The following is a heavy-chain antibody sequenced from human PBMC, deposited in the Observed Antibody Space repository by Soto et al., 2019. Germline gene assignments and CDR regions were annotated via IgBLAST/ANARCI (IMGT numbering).Heavy chain of an antibody. Sequence: PSETLSLTCAVYGGSLSGYYWSWIRQPPGKGLEWIGEINHSGSTNYNPSLKSRVTISVDTSKNQFSLKLSSVTAADTAVYYCARAIPYYDFWSGYYTGFAHVDYWGQGTLVTVSS. CDR2: INHSGST. D-gene: IGHD3-3*01. J-gene: IGHJ4*02. V-gene: IGHV4-34*01. CDR3: ARAIPYYDFWSGYYTGFAHVDY. CDR1: GGSLSGYY.